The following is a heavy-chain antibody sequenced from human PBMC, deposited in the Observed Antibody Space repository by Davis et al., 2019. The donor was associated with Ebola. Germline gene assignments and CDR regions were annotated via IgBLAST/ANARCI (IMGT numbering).Heavy chain of an antibody. V-gene: IGHV4-59*01. J-gene: IGHJ4*02. CDR2: VYYSGST. Sequence: SETLSLTCGVSGETLGGYYWSWIRQPPGKGLEWIGYVYYSGSTNYNPSHKSRVTISVDSSKNQFSLKLSSVTAADTAVYYCARGWDSSGWKDWGQGTLVTVSS. CDR3: ARGWDSSGWKD. D-gene: IGHD6-19*01. CDR1: GETLGGYY.